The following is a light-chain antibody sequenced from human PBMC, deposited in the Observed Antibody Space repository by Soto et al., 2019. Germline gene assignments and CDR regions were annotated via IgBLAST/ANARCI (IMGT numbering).Light chain of an antibody. CDR3: QQYNNWLTWT. Sequence: EVVFTQSPCTLSMSRGEGATLSCRASERIYSAYLAWYQQKPGQAPRLLIYDASNRATGIPARFSGSGSGTELTLTISSLQSEDFAVYYCQQYNNWLTWTFGQGTKVDI. J-gene: IGKJ1*01. CDR2: DAS. CDR1: ERIYSAY. V-gene: IGKV3D-15*01.